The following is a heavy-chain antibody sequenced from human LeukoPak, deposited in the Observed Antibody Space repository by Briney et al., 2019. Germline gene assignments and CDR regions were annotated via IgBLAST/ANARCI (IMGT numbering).Heavy chain of an antibody. J-gene: IGHJ5*02. V-gene: IGHV1-69*05. D-gene: IGHD2-2*01. Sequence: GSSVKVSCKASGGTFSSYAISWVRQAPGQGLELMGGIIPIFGTANYAQKFQGRVTMTTGTSTSTAYMELRSLRSDDTAVYYCAREGCSSTSCYPPWWFDPWGQGTLVTVSS. CDR3: AREGCSSTSCYPPWWFDP. CDR1: GGTFSSYA. CDR2: IIPIFGTA.